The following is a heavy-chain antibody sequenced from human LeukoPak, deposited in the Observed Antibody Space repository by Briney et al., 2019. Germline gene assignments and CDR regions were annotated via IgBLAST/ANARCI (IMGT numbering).Heavy chain of an antibody. CDR3: ARKAQYNGHYPLDY. Sequence: GGSLRLSCAASGFTFTSYSMSWVRQAPGKGLEWVSGTSDRGDYTYYADSVKGRFTISRDSSKNTLFLQMNSLRAEDAALYFCARKAQYNGHYPLDYWGQGTLVTVSS. V-gene: IGHV3-23*01. D-gene: IGHD1-7*01. J-gene: IGHJ4*02. CDR1: GFTFTSYS. CDR2: TSDRGDYT.